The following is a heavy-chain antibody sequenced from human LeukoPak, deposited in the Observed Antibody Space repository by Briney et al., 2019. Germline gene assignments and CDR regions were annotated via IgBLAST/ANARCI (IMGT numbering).Heavy chain of an antibody. D-gene: IGHD5-12*01. CDR3: ARDGSLAY. CDR1: GYTFTGYY. J-gene: IGHJ4*02. Sequence: ASLKVSCKASGYTFTGYYIHWVRRAPGQGLEWMGWINSNSGATNYAQKFQGRVTMTRDTSISTAYMELTRLASDDTAVYYCARDGSLAYWGQGTLVTVSS. V-gene: IGHV1-2*02. CDR2: INSNSGAT.